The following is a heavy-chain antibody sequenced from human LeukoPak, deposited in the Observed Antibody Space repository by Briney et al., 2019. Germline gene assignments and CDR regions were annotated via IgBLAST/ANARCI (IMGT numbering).Heavy chain of an antibody. CDR3: AKGGWVRRNQRGHAFDI. V-gene: IGHV3-9*01. J-gene: IGHJ3*02. CDR1: GFTFDDYA. CDR2: ISWNSGSI. D-gene: IGHD3-10*01. Sequence: GGSLRLSCAASGFTFDDYAMQWVRQAPGKGLEWVSGISWNSGSIGYADSVKGRFTISRDNAKNSLYLQMNSLRAEDTAVYYCAKGGWVRRNQRGHAFDIWGQGTMVTVSS.